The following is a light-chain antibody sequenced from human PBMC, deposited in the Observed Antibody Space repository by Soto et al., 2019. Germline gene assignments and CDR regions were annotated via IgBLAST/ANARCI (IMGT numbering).Light chain of an antibody. V-gene: IGLV2-23*02. CDR3: CSYAGPSTWV. J-gene: IGLJ3*02. CDR2: EVS. Sequence: QSALTQPASVSGSPGQSITISRTGTSSDVGSYNLVSCYQQHSGKAPKLMIYEVSKRPSGVSNRFSGSKSDNTASLTISGRQAEDEADYYCCSYAGPSTWVFGGGTKVTVL. CDR1: SSDVGSYNL.